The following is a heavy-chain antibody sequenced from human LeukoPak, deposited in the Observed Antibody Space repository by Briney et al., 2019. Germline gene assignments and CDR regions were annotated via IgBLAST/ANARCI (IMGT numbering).Heavy chain of an antibody. CDR1: GDSISSSNW. V-gene: IGHV4-4*02. Sequence: SETLSLTCAVSGDSISSSNWWSWVRQPPGKGLEWIGEIYHSGSTNYNPSLKSRVTISVDKSKNQFSLKLSSVTAADTAVYYCARRTTVTTSDYYYYMDVWGKGTTVTVSS. D-gene: IGHD4-17*01. J-gene: IGHJ6*03. CDR2: IYHSGST. CDR3: ARRTTVTTSDYYYYMDV.